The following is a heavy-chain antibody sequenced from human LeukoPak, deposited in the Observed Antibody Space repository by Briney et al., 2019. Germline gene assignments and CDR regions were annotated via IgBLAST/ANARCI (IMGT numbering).Heavy chain of an antibody. CDR2: ISSSGSTI. CDR3: ARLPAYCSSTSCYVDY. V-gene: IGHV3-48*04. J-gene: IGHJ4*02. CDR1: GFTFSSYS. Sequence: GGSLRLSCAASGFTFSSYSMNWVRQAPGKGLERVSYISSSGSTIYYADSVKGRFTISRDNAKNSLYLQMNSLRAEDTAVFYCARLPAYCSSTSCYVDYWGQGTLVTASS. D-gene: IGHD2-2*01.